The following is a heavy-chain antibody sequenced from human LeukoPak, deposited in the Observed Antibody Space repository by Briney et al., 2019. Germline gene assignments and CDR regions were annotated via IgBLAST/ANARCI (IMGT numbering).Heavy chain of an antibody. J-gene: IGHJ4*02. V-gene: IGHV3-23*01. Sequence: GGSLRLSCAASGFTFSRYAMSWVRQAPGKGLEWLSAISGSGGSTYYADSVKGRFTISRDNSKNTLYLQMNSLRAEDTAVYYCARVRSSGYDYWGQGTLVTVSS. CDR1: GFTFSRYA. CDR2: ISGSGGST. CDR3: ARVRSSGYDY. D-gene: IGHD2-2*01.